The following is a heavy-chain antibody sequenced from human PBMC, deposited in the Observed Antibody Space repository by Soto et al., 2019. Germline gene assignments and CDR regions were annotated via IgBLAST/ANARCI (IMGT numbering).Heavy chain of an antibody. V-gene: IGHV1-3*01. CDR2: INGGSGNT. Sequence: APVKVSCKSSGFTFTSYAIHWLRQAPGHRPQWMGWINGGSGNTKYSQDFQGRVTFTRDTFATTAYLELSSLRSEDTAVYYCARVPPWGNSAGDYYIQHYDSWGQGTPVTVSS. D-gene: IGHD3-10*01. CDR3: ARVPPWGNSAGDYYIQHYDS. J-gene: IGHJ4*02. CDR1: GFTFTSYA.